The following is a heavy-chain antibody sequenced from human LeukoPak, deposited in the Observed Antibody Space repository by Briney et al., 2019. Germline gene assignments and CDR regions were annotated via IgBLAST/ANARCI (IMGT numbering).Heavy chain of an antibody. J-gene: IGHJ4*02. CDR2: IIAYNGNT. V-gene: IGHV1-18*01. Sequence: ASVKVSFKASGYTFTSYGISWVRQAPGQGREWMGWIIAYNGNTNYAKKLQGRVTMTTDKSTSTAYMELRSLRSDDTAVYYCARAGRFSGSPPSDYWGQGTLVTVSS. CDR3: ARAGRFSGSPPSDY. CDR1: GYTFTSYG. D-gene: IGHD3-10*01.